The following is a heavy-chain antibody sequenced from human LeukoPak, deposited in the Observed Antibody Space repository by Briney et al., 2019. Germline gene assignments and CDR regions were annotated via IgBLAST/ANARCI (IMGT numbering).Heavy chain of an antibody. J-gene: IGHJ5*02. D-gene: IGHD2-2*01. Sequence: SVKVCCKASGGTFSSYAISWVRQAPGQGLEWMGGIIPIFGTANYAQKFQSRVTKTADKSTSTAYMELSSLRSEDTAVYYCARREGTSSRWFDPWGQGTLVTVSS. CDR3: ARREGTSSRWFDP. V-gene: IGHV1-69*06. CDR1: GGTFSSYA. CDR2: IIPIFGTA.